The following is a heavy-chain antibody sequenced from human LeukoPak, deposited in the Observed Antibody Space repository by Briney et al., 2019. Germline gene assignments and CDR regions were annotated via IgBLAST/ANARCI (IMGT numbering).Heavy chain of an antibody. CDR1: GAAMTSYH. Sequence: SETLSLTCIVSGAAMTSYHWNWIRQTPGKRLEWIGYIYHRANTNFITSYSSSLRSRVSMSVDMSKNHFSLKLSSETAADTAIYYCSGGRSSRYSDYWGQGALVTVFS. D-gene: IGHD3-9*01. V-gene: IGHV4-59*01. CDR3: SGGRSSRYSDY. CDR2: IYHRANT. J-gene: IGHJ4*02.